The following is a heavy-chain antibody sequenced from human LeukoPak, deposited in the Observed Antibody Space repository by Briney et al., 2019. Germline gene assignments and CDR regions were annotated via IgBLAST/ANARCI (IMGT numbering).Heavy chain of an antibody. V-gene: IGHV3-23*01. J-gene: IGHJ4*02. CDR3: AAHPQWLATYYFDY. CDR1: GFTFSSYA. D-gene: IGHD6-19*01. CDR2: ISGSGGST. Sequence: PGGSLRLSCAASGFTFSSYAMSSVRQAPGKGLEWVSAISGSGGSTYYADSVKGRFTISRDNSKNTLYLQMNSLRAEDTVVYYGAAHPQWLATYYFDYWRQGTLVTVSS.